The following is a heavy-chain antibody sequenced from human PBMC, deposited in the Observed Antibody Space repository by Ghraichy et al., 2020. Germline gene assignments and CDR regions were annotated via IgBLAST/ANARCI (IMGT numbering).Heavy chain of an antibody. CDR3: ARDPGKGPGYSGYDLRLDHFSEYYYYGMDV. V-gene: IGHV3-30-3*01. Sequence: GGSLRLSCAASGFTFSSYAMHWVRQAPGKGLEWVAVISYDGSNKYYADSVKGRFTISRDNSKNTLYLQMNSLRAEDTAVYYCARDPGKGPGYSGYDLRLDHFSEYYYYGMDVWGQGTTVTVSS. J-gene: IGHJ6*02. D-gene: IGHD5-12*01. CDR1: GFTFSSYA. CDR2: ISYDGSNK.